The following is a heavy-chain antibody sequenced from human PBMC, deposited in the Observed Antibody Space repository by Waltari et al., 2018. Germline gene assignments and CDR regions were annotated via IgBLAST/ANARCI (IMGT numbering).Heavy chain of an antibody. CDR3: QRGDY. Sequence: EVQLVESGGGLVQPGGSLRLSCAAVGFTFSNFWMSWARQASGKGLEWGANINQDGSWEYYVDSVKGRFTISRDNARNSLYLQMNSLRAEDTAVYYCQRGDYWGQGTLVTVSS. CDR2: INQDGSWE. V-gene: IGHV3-7*04. J-gene: IGHJ4*02. CDR1: GFTFSNFW.